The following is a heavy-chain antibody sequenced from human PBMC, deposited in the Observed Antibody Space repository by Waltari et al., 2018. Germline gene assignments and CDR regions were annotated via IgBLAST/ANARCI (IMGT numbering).Heavy chain of an antibody. D-gene: IGHD6-13*01. Sequence: QVQLVQSGAEVKKPGASVRVSCKASGYTFTSYARHLLRQAPGQRLEWMGWINVGNGNTKDSQKYQGRVTITRDTSADTAYMELSSMRSEDTAVYYCARDTHSSSVYWVRGFDYWGQGTLVTVSS. CDR2: INVGNGNT. J-gene: IGHJ4*02. CDR3: ARDTHSSSVYWVRGFDY. V-gene: IGHV1-3*01. CDR1: GYTFTSYA.